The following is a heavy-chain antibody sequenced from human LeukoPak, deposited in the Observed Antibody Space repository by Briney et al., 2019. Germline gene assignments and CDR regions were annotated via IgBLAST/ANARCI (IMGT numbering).Heavy chain of an antibody. CDR3: ARGLSIAART. CDR1: SGSFSNYY. J-gene: IGHJ5*02. D-gene: IGHD6-6*01. V-gene: IGHV4-34*01. CDR2: INQSGST. Sequence: SETLSLTCAVYSGSFSNYYWSWIRQPPGKGLEWIGEINQSGSTNYNPSLKSRVTISVDTSKNQFSLKLSSVTAADTAVYYCARGLSIAARTWGQGTLVTVSS.